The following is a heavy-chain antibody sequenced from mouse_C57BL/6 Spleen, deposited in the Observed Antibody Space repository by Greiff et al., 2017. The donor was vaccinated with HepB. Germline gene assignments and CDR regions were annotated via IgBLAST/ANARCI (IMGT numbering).Heavy chain of an antibody. CDR1: GFSLTSYG. J-gene: IGHJ1*03. Sequence: VKLMESGPGLVAPSQSLSITCTVSGFSLTSYGVHWVRQPPGKGLEWLVVIWSEGSTTYNSALKSRLSISKDNSKSQVFLKMNSLQTDDTAMYYWARHDGYYWYFDVWGTGTTVTVSS. CDR3: ARHDGYYWYFDV. V-gene: IGHV2-6-1*01. CDR2: IWSEGST. D-gene: IGHD2-3*01.